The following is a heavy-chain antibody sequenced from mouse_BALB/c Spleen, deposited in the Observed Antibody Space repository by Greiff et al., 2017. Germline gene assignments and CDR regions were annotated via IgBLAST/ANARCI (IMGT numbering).Heavy chain of an antibody. V-gene: IGHV2-6-4*01. D-gene: IGHD1-1*01. CDR1: GFSLSRYS. Sequence: VKLVESGPGLVAPSQSLSITCTVSGFSLSRYSVHWVRQPPGKGLEWLGMIWGGGSTDYNLALKSRLSISKDNSKSQVFLKMNSLQTVDTAMYYCARSLITPYAMDDWGQGTSVTVSS. CDR3: ARSLITPYAMDD. J-gene: IGHJ4*01. CDR2: IWGGGST.